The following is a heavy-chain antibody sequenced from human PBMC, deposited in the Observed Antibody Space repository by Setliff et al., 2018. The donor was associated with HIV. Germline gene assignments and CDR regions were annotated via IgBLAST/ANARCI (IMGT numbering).Heavy chain of an antibody. Sequence: SETLSLTCAVSAGSISSYYWSWIRQPPGKGLEWIGYVFYSGSANYNPSLKSRVTISVDTSKNQFSLTVTSVTAADTAVYYCAREKNGYFDSWGQGTLGTVSS. J-gene: IGHJ4*02. CDR3: AREKNGYFDS. CDR1: AGSISSYY. CDR2: VFYSGSA. D-gene: IGHD2-8*01. V-gene: IGHV4-59*01.